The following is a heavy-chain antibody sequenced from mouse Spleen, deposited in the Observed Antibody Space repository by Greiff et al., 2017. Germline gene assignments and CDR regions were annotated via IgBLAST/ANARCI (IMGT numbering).Heavy chain of an antibody. CDR2: IDPANGNT. CDR3: ARGGYGSSYRDWYFDV. Sequence: LVESVAELVRPGASVKLSCTASGFNIKNTYMHWVKQRPEQGLEWIGRIDPANGNTKYAPKFQGKATITADTSSNTAYLQLSSLTSEDTAIYYCARGGYGSSYRDWYFDVWGAGTTVTVSS. CDR1: GFNIKNTY. D-gene: IGHD1-1*01. J-gene: IGHJ1*01. V-gene: IGHV14-3*01.